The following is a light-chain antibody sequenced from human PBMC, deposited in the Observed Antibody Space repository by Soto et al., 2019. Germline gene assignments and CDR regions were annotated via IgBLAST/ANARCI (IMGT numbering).Light chain of an antibody. V-gene: IGKV3-20*01. CDR2: GAS. CDR3: QQYGSSPRT. Sequence: EIVLTQSPGTLSLSPGERATLSCRASQSVTNNQFAWFRQKPGQAPRLLIYGASSRATGIPDRFSGSGSGTDFTLTISRVEPDDFAVYYCQQYGSSPRTFGQGTKVDIK. J-gene: IGKJ1*01. CDR1: QSVTNNQ.